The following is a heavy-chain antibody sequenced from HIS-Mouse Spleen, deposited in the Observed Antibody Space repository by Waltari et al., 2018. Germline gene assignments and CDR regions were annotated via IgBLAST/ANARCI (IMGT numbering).Heavy chain of an antibody. Sequence: QVQLVQSGAEVKKPGASVKVSCTSSGHTLTSYYITWVRQATGQGLAWMGWMNTNSGSTGYAQKFQGRVTMTRNTSISTAYMELSSLRSEDTAVYYCARGKGPYSSSSDYWGQGTLVTVSS. CDR2: MNTNSGST. CDR1: GHTLTSYY. CDR3: ARGKGPYSSSSDY. V-gene: IGHV1-8*01. D-gene: IGHD6-6*01. J-gene: IGHJ4*02.